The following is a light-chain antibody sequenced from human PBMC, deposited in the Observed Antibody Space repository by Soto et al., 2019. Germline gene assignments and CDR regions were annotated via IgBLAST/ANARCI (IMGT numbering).Light chain of an antibody. J-gene: IGLJ1*01. CDR1: SSDVGVYKY. V-gene: IGLV2-11*01. Sequence: QSALIQPRSVSGSPGQSVTISCTGTSSDVGVYKYVSWYRQHPGKAPKLMIYDVITRPSGVPDRFSGSKSANTASLTISGLRAEDEADYYCCSYAGDYTFVFGTGTKLTVL. CDR2: DVI. CDR3: CSYAGDYTFV.